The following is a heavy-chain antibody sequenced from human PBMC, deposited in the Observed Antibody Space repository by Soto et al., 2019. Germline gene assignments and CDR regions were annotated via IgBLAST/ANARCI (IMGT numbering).Heavy chain of an antibody. Sequence: PGGSLRLSCAASGFTFSSYAMHWVRQAPGKGLEWVAVISYDGSNKYYADSVKGRFTISRDNSKNTLYLQMNSLRAEDTAVYYCARDKSRSSGWHFYFDYWGQGTLVTVSS. V-gene: IGHV3-30-3*01. CDR3: ARDKSRSSGWHFYFDY. CDR1: GFTFSSYA. CDR2: ISYDGSNK. D-gene: IGHD6-19*01. J-gene: IGHJ4*02.